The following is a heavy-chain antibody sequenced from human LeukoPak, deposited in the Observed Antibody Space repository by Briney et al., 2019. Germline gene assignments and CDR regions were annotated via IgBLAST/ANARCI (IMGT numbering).Heavy chain of an antibody. V-gene: IGHV3-21*01. J-gene: IGHJ4*02. D-gene: IGHD6-6*01. CDR1: GFTFSSYS. CDR2: ISSSSSYI. CDR3: ARMYSSSPGFDY. Sequence: GGSLRLSCAASGFTFSSYSMNWVRQAPGKGLEWVSSISSSSSYIYYADSVEGRFTISRDNAKNSLYLQMNSLRAEDTAVYYCARMYSSSPGFDYWGQGTLVTVSS.